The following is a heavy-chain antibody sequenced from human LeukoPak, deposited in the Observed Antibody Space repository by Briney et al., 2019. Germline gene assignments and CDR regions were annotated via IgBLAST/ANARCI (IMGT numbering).Heavy chain of an antibody. CDR1: GFTFSTYW. D-gene: IGHD1-26*01. V-gene: IGHV3-74*01. CDR3: ARAEWELRGWFDP. J-gene: IGHJ5*02. Sequence: PGGSLRLSCAASGFTFSTYWMHWVRQAPGKGLVWVSRINSDGSSTSYADSVKGRFTISRDNAKNTLYLQMNRLRAEDTAVYYCARAEWELRGWFDPWGQGTLVTVSS. CDR2: INSDGSST.